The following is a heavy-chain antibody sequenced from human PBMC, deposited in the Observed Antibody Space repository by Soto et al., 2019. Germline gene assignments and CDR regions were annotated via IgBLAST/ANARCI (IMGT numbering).Heavy chain of an antibody. D-gene: IGHD3-22*01. CDR3: ARRIPYDSSGYYGVFDY. CDR1: GGTFSSYA. Sequence: GASVKVSCKSSGGTFSSYAISWVRQAPGQGLEWMGGIIPIFGTANYAQKFQGRVTITADKSTSTAYMELSSLRSEDTAVYYCARRIPYDSSGYYGVFDYWGQGTLVTVSS. CDR2: IIPIFGTA. J-gene: IGHJ4*02. V-gene: IGHV1-69*06.